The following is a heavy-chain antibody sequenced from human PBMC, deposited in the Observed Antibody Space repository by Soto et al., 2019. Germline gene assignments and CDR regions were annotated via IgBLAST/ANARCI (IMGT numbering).Heavy chain of an antibody. Sequence: QVQLVQSGAEVKKPGSSVKVSCKASGGTFSSYAISWVRQAPGQGLEWMGGIIPIFGTANYAQKFQGRVTITADESTSTAYMELSGLRSEDTAVYYCASRGAVAGTGVYYFDYWGQGTLVTVSS. J-gene: IGHJ4*02. CDR2: IIPIFGTA. CDR3: ASRGAVAGTGVYYFDY. D-gene: IGHD6-19*01. V-gene: IGHV1-69*01. CDR1: GGTFSSYA.